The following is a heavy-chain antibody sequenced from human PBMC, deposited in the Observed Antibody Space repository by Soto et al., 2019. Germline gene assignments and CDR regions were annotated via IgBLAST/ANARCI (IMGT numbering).Heavy chain of an antibody. D-gene: IGHD2-2*01. CDR3: AADTDCSSTSCIPYAFDI. V-gene: IGHV1-58*01. CDR1: GFTFTSSA. CDR2: IVVGSGNT. J-gene: IGHJ3*02. Sequence: QMQLVQSGPEVKKPGTSVKVSCKASGFTFTSSAVQWVRQARGQRLEWIGWIVVGSGNTNYAQKFQERVTITRDMSTSTAYMELSSLRSEDTAVYYCAADTDCSSTSCIPYAFDIWGQGTMVTVSS.